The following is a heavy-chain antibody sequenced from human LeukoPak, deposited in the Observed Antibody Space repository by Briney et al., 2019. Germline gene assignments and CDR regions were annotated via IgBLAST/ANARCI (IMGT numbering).Heavy chain of an antibody. J-gene: IGHJ4*02. Sequence: PGRALRLSCAVSGITLRNCGMSWVRQARGKGLVWVAGLSDIGGRTHYADSVKGRFTFSGGIPKHTLYLHMNTVRAGDTPVYFCAKRGVVNRVILVGFHKEAYYFDSWGQGALVTVSS. CDR3: AKRGVVNRVILVGFHKEAYYFDS. V-gene: IGHV3-23*01. D-gene: IGHD3-22*01. CDR2: LSDIGGRT. CDR1: GITLRNCG.